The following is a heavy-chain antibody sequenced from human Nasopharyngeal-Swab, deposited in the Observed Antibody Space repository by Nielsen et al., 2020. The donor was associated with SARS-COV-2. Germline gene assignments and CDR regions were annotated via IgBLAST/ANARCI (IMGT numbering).Heavy chain of an antibody. J-gene: IGHJ5*02. CDR3: ARDRITMVRGVISLTNWFDP. D-gene: IGHD3-10*01. CDR1: GYTFTSYY. V-gene: IGHV1-46*01. CDR2: INPSGGST. Sequence: ASVKVSCKASGYTFTSYYMHWVRYAAGQGLEWMGIINPSGGSTSYAQKFQGRVTMTRDTYTSTVYMELSSLRSEDTAVYYCARDRITMVRGVISLTNWFDPWGQGTLVTVSS.